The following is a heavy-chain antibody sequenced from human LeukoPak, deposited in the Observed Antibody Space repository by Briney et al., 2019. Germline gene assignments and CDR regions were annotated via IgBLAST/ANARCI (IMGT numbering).Heavy chain of an antibody. CDR2: ISSSSSYI. D-gene: IGHD2-2*01. CDR3: ARDRSEDIVVVPAAMLGGDY. J-gene: IGHJ4*02. V-gene: IGHV3-21*01. Sequence: GSLRLSCAASGFTFSSYSMNWVRQAPGKGLEWVSSISSSSSYIYYADSVKGRFTISRDNAKNSLYLQMNSLRAEDTAVYYCARDRSEDIVVVPAAMLGGDYWGQGTLVTVSS. CDR1: GFTFSSYS.